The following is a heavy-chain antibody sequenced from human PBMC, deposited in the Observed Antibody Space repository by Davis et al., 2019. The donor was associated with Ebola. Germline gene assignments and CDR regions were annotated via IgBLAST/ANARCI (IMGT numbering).Heavy chain of an antibody. CDR3: TWGGYDNAYYYYGMDV. V-gene: IGHV1-69*04. Sequence: AASVKVSCKASRCTFSRYAIRWVRQAPAQGLEWMVRIIPIVGIANNAQKFQGRVTITADKSTSTAYMELSSLRSEDTAVYYCTWGGYDNAYYYYGMDVWGQGTTVTVSS. J-gene: IGHJ6*02. CDR1: RCTFSRYA. CDR2: IIPIVGIA. D-gene: IGHD5-12*01.